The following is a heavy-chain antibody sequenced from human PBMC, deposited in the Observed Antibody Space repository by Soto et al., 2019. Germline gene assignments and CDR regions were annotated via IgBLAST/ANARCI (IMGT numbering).Heavy chain of an antibody. J-gene: IGHJ4*02. Sequence: EVQLVESGGGLVQPGGSLRLSCAASGFTFSSYWMHWVRQAPGKGLVGVSRINSDGSSTSYADSVKGRFTISRDNAKNTLYLQMNSLRAEDTAVYYCARDSDYGDYDGANYFDYWGQGTLVTVSS. D-gene: IGHD4-17*01. CDR3: ARDSDYGDYDGANYFDY. CDR1: GFTFSSYW. CDR2: INSDGSST. V-gene: IGHV3-74*01.